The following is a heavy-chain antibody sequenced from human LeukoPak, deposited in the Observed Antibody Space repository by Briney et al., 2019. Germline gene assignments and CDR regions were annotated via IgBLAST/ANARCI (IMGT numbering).Heavy chain of an antibody. V-gene: IGHV3-7*01. Sequence: GGSLRLSCAASGFTFSSYWMSWVRQAPGKGLEWVANIKQDGSEKYYVDSVKGRFTISRDNAKNSLYLQMNSLRAEDTAVCDGARLNGGLDDWGQGTLVTVSS. J-gene: IGHJ4*02. CDR3: ARLNGGLDD. CDR2: IKQDGSEK. CDR1: GFTFSSYW.